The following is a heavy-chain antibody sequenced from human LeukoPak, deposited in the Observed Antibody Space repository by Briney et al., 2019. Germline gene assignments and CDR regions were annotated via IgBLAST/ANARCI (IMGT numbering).Heavy chain of an antibody. Sequence: ASVKVSCKASGYIFTSYAMHWVRQAPGQRLEWMGWMNAGNGNTKYSQKFQGRVTITRDTSASTSYMELSSLTSEDTAVFYCARDPPYYYDGSSYSDYWGQGTLVTVSS. J-gene: IGHJ4*02. CDR2: MNAGNGNT. CDR3: ARDPPYYYDGSSYSDY. CDR1: GYIFTSYA. V-gene: IGHV1-3*01. D-gene: IGHD3-22*01.